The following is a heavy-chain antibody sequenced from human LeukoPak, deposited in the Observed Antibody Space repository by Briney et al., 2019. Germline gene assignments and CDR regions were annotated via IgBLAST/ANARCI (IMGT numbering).Heavy chain of an antibody. D-gene: IGHD4-17*01. J-gene: IGHJ4*02. CDR2: IYYSGST. CDR1: GGSISSSSYY. CDR3: ARRTYGGNLLDY. Sequence: SETLSLTCTVSGGSISSSSYYWGWIRQPPGTGLEWIGSIYYSGSTYYNPSLKSRVTISVDTSKNQFSLKLSSVTAADTAVYYCARRTYGGNLLDYWGQGTLVTVSS. V-gene: IGHV4-39*01.